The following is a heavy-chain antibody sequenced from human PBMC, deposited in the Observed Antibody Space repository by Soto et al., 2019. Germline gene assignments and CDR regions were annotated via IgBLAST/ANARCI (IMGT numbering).Heavy chain of an antibody. D-gene: IGHD2-2*02. J-gene: IGHJ6*02. CDR1: GYTFTSYD. V-gene: IGHV1-8*01. CDR2: MNPNSGNT. CDR3: ARGRVVPAAIWYYYGMAV. Sequence: ASVKVSCKASGYTFTSYDINWVRQATGQGLEWMGWMNPNSGNTGYAQKFQGRVTMTRNTSISTAYMELSSLRSEDTAVYYCARGRVVPAAIWYYYGMAVWGQGTTVTVSS.